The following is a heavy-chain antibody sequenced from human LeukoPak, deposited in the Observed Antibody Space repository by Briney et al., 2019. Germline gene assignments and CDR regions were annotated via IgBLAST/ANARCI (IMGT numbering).Heavy chain of an antibody. V-gene: IGHV1-69*02. CDR1: GGTFSSYT. CDR2: IIPILGIA. J-gene: IGHJ6*02. Sequence: SVKVSCKASGGTFSSYTISWVRQAPGQGLEWMGRIIPILGIANYAQKFQGRVTITADKSTSTAYMELSSLRSEDTAVYYCARARGDYGSSGYYYYYYGMDVWGQGTTVTVSS. D-gene: IGHD3-22*01. CDR3: ARARGDYGSSGYYYYYYGMDV.